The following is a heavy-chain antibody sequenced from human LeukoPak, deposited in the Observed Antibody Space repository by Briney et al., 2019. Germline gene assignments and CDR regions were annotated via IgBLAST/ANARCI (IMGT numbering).Heavy chain of an antibody. D-gene: IGHD3-22*01. Sequence: GGSLRLSCAASGFTFSSYSMNWVRQAPGKGLEWVSYISSSSSTIYYADSVKGRFTISRDNAKNSLYLQMNSLRDEDAAVYYCARDAVYDSSGTLDYWGQGTLVTVSS. CDR3: ARDAVYDSSGTLDY. J-gene: IGHJ4*02. CDR2: ISSSSSTI. CDR1: GFTFSSYS. V-gene: IGHV3-48*02.